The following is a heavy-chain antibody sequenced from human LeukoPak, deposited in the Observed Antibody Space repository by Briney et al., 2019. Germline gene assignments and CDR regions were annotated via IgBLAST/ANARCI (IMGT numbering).Heavy chain of an antibody. CDR2: IKSTTDGGTT. CDR1: GFTFSNAW. CDR3: TTSSYSSGLHYYYYYYMDV. V-gene: IGHV3-15*01. Sequence: GGSLRLSCAASGFTFSNAWMNWVRPAPGKGLEWVGRIKSTTDGGTTDYAAPVKGRFTISREDSESTLFLQMNSLKIEDTAVYYCTTSSYSSGLHYYYYYYMDVWGKGTTVTVSS. J-gene: IGHJ6*03. D-gene: IGHD6-19*01.